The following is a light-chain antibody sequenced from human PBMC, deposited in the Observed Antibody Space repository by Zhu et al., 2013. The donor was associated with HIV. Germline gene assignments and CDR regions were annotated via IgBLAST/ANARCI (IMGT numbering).Light chain of an antibody. CDR2: EVS. CDR3: SSYAGSKNVV. Sequence: QSALTQPASVSGSPGQSITISCTGTSSDVGGYNLVSWYQQHPGKAPKLMIYEVSERPSGVPDRFSGSKSGNMASLTVSGLQAEDEGDYYCSSYAGSKNVVFGGGTKLTVL. J-gene: IGLJ2*01. CDR1: SSDVGGYNL. V-gene: IGLV2-8*01.